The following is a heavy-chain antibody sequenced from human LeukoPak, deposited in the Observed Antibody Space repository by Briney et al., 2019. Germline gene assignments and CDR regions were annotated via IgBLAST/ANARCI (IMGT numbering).Heavy chain of an antibody. Sequence: SETLSLTCTVSGGSISPYYWSWIRQAPGKGLEWIGYIYYSGSTNYNSSLKSRVTIPLDTSNNQFSLILKSVTAADTAVYYCARRPYGGYDYWGQGTLVTVSS. CDR3: ARRPYGGYDY. CDR1: GGSISPYY. CDR2: IYYSGST. J-gene: IGHJ4*02. D-gene: IGHD5-12*01. V-gene: IGHV4-59*08.